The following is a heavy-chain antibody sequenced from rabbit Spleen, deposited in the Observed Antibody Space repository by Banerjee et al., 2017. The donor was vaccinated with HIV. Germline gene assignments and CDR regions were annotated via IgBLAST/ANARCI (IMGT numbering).Heavy chain of an antibody. Sequence: EQLEESGGGLVKPEGSLTLTCKASGVSLNDKDVMCWVRQAPGKGLEWIGCIGTAYGGAYYGSWAQDRFTISKTSSTVDLKMTSLTVADTATYFCARAPYNPFRLDLWGPGTLVTVS. J-gene: IGHJ3*01. CDR1: GVSLNDKDV. CDR2: IGTAYGGA. V-gene: IGHV1S45*01. CDR3: ARAPYNPFRLDL. D-gene: IGHD1-1*01.